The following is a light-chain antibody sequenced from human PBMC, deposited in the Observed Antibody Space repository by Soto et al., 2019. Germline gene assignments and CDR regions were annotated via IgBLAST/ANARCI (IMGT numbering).Light chain of an antibody. J-gene: IGLJ3*02. CDR3: CSYAGTYIWV. Sequence: QSALTQPRSVSGSPGQSVTISCTGTSSDVGGYNYVSWYQQHPGKAPKVRIYDVNKRPSGVPDRFSGSKSGNTASLTISGLQADDEADYYCCSYAGTYIWVFGGGTKVTVL. V-gene: IGLV2-11*01. CDR2: DVN. CDR1: SSDVGGYNY.